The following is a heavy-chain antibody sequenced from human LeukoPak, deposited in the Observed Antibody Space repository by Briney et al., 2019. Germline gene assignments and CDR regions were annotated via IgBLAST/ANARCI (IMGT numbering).Heavy chain of an antibody. Sequence: PGGSLRLSCIASGFNFGPYAMNWVRQAPGKGLEWVSLIIGSVERTQYADSVKGRFTISKDNYKNTLYLQMNNLRVEDTAIYYCAKDWVQAGYYSVDYWGQGTLVTVSS. D-gene: IGHD3-9*01. J-gene: IGHJ4*02. V-gene: IGHV3-23*01. CDR1: GFNFGPYA. CDR3: AKDWVQAGYYSVDY. CDR2: IIGSVERT.